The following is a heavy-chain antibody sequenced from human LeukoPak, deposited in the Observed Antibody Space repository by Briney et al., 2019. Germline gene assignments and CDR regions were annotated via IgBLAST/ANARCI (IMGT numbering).Heavy chain of an antibody. CDR2: IYYSGST. V-gene: IGHV4-39*01. J-gene: IGHJ4*02. D-gene: IGHD2-2*01. CDR3: ARHVDCSSTSCYNPTIDY. Sequence: SENLSLTCTVSGGSISSYYWSWVRQPPGKGLEWIGSIYYSGSTYYNPSLKSRVTISVDTSKNQFSLKLSSVTAADTAVYYCARHVDCSSTSCYNPTIDYWGQGTLVTVSS. CDR1: GGSISSYY.